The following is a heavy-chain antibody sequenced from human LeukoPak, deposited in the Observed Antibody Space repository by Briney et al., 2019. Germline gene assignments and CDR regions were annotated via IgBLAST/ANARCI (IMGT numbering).Heavy chain of an antibody. V-gene: IGHV1-18*01. D-gene: IGHD6-13*01. J-gene: IGHJ3*02. CDR2: ISAYNGNT. Sequence: ASVKVSCKASGYTFTSYGISWVRQAPGQGLGGLGWISAYNGNTNYAQKLQGRVTMTTDTSTSTAYMELRSLRSDDTAVYYCAREGAAAVLHAFDIWGQGTMVTVSS. CDR3: AREGAAAVLHAFDI. CDR1: GYTFTSYG.